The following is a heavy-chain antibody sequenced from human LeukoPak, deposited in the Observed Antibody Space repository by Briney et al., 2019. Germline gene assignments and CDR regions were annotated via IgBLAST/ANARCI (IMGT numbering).Heavy chain of an antibody. CDR1: GYTFTNYG. CDR3: ARVMSGWGKDY. D-gene: IGHD3-16*01. Sequence: ASVKVSCKASGYTFTNYGVSWVRQAPGQGLEWMGWISAYNGNTNYAQNLQGRVTLTTDTSTSTAYMELRSLRSDDTAVYYCARVMSGWGKDYWGQGTLVTVSS. J-gene: IGHJ4*02. V-gene: IGHV1-18*01. CDR2: ISAYNGNT.